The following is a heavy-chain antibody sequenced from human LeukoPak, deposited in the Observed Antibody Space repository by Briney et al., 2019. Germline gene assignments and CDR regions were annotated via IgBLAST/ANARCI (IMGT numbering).Heavy chain of an antibody. J-gene: IGHJ4*02. V-gene: IGHV3-30*04. CDR2: ISFDGSDQ. Sequence: GGSLRLSCAASGFTFSSYAMHWVRQAPGKGLEWVAVISFDGSDQYYADSVKGRFTISRDNSKNTLYLQMNSLIPEDTAVYYCARQYISGQWYFDYWGQGTLVTVSS. D-gene: IGHD5-18*01. CDR3: ARQYISGQWYFDY. CDR1: GFTFSSYA.